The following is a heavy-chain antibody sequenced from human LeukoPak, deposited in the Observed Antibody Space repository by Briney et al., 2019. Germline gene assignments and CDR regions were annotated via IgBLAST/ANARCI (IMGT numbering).Heavy chain of an antibody. CDR3: AKALDDYGDYVRGYFDY. V-gene: IGHV3-23*01. CDR1: GFIFDDYA. Sequence: GGSLRLSCAVSGFIFDDYAMHWVRQAPGKGLEWVSAISGSGGSTYYADSVKGRFTISRDNSKDTLYLQMNSLRAEDTAVYYCAKALDDYGDYVRGYFDYWGQGTLVTVSS. D-gene: IGHD4-17*01. J-gene: IGHJ4*02. CDR2: ISGSGGST.